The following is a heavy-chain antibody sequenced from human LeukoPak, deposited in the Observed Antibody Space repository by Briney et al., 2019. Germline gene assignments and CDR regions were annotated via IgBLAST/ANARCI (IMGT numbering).Heavy chain of an antibody. CDR3: AREGREGTGLDY. V-gene: IGHV3-48*01. J-gene: IGHJ4*02. Sequence: GGSLRLSCEASGFTFSSFSMNWARKPPGKGLGWVSYISSSSSTIYYADSVKGRFTISRDNAKNSLYLQMNSLRAEDTAVYYCAREGREGTGLDYWGQGTLVTVSS. CDR2: ISSSSSTI. D-gene: IGHD1-1*01. CDR1: GFTFSSFS.